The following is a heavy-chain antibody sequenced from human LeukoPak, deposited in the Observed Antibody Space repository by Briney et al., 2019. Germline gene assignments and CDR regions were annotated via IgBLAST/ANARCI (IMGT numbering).Heavy chain of an antibody. V-gene: IGHV5-51*01. CDR3: AIRYSGSYNDY. CDR1: GYIFSSNW. Sequence: GESLKISCKGSGYIFSSNWIGWVRQMPGKGLEWRGIIYPGDSDTRYSPSFQGQVTISADKSISTAYLQWSSLKASDTAMYYCAIRYSGSYNDYWGQGTLVTVSS. CDR2: IYPGDSDT. J-gene: IGHJ4*02. D-gene: IGHD1-26*01.